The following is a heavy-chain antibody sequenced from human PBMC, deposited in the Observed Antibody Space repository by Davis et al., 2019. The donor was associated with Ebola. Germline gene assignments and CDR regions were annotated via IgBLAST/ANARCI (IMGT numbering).Heavy chain of an antibody. D-gene: IGHD3-10*01. CDR3: AREGYYYGSGSYQYYFDY. CDR2: ISSSSSYI. V-gene: IGHV3-11*06. J-gene: IGHJ4*02. CDR1: GGSFSDYY. Sequence: LSLTCAVYGGSFSDYYMSWIRQAPGKGLEWVSSISSSSSYIYYADSVKGRFTISRDNAKNSLYLQMNSLRAEDTAVYYCAREGYYYGSGSYQYYFDYWGQGTLVTVSS.